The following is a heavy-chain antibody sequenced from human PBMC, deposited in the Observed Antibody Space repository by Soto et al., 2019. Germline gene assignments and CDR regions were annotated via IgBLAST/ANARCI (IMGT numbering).Heavy chain of an antibody. CDR2: INPNSGGT. V-gene: IGHV1-2*02. Sequence: ASGKVSCKASRYTFSYYYIHWVRQAPGQGLEWMGWINPNSGGTKYAPKFQGGVTMTRDTSITTAYMELSRLRSGDTAVYYCAREPATAKPEGVDFWGQGTLVTVSS. J-gene: IGHJ4*02. CDR3: AREPATAKPEGVDF. CDR1: RYTFSYYY. D-gene: IGHD1-1*01.